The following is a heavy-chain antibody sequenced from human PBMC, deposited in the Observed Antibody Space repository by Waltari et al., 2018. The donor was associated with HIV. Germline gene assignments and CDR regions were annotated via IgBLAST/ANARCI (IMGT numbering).Heavy chain of an antibody. CDR2: IYYSGST. CDR3: ARRGDYGDYPSDY. J-gene: IGHJ4*02. D-gene: IGHD4-17*01. CDR1: GGSISSSSYY. V-gene: IGHV4-39*01. Sequence: QLQLQESGPGLVKPSETLSLTCTVSGGSISSSSYYWGWIRQPPGKGLEWIGSIYYSGSTYYNPSLKSRVTISVDTSKNQFSLKLSSVTAADTAVYYCARRGDYGDYPSDYWGQGTLVTVSS.